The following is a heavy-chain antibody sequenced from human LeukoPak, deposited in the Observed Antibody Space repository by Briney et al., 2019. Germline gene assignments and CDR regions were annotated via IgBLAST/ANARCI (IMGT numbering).Heavy chain of an antibody. Sequence: SETLSLTCTVSGGSISSDYWSWIRQPPGKGLEWIGYIYYSGSTNYNPPLKSRATISVDTSKNQFSLKLSSVTAADTAVYYCARGAFGGVIDFDYWGQGTLVTVSS. CDR2: IYYSGST. J-gene: IGHJ4*02. V-gene: IGHV4-59*08. D-gene: IGHD3-16*02. CDR3: ARGAFGGVIDFDY. CDR1: GGSISSDY.